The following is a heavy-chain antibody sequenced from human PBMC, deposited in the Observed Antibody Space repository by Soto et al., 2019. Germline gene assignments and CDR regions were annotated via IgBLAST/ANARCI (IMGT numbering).Heavy chain of an antibody. V-gene: IGHV1-3*01. CDR3: ARSPYYYDSSGYYRFSAFDI. D-gene: IGHD3-22*01. CDR2: INAGNGNT. CDR1: GYTFTSYA. J-gene: IGHJ3*02. Sequence: GASVKVSCKASGYTFTSYAMHWVRQAPGQRLEWMGWINAGNGNTKYSQKFQGRVTITRDTSASTAYMELSSLRSEDTAVYYCARSPYYYDSSGYYRFSAFDIWGQGTMVTVSS.